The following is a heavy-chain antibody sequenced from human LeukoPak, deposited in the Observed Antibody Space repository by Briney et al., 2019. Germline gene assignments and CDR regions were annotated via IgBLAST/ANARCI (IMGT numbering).Heavy chain of an antibody. D-gene: IGHD2-2*01. V-gene: IGHV3-30-3*01. CDR3: ASDVGYCSSTSCFRYFDY. CDR1: GFTFSSYA. CDR2: ISYDGSNK. J-gene: IGHJ4*02. Sequence: GGSLRLSCAASGFTFSSYAMHWVRQAPGKGLEWVAVISYDGSNKYYADSVKGRFTISRDNSKNTLYLQMNSLRAEDTAVYYCASDVGYCSSTSCFRYFDYWGQGTLVTVSS.